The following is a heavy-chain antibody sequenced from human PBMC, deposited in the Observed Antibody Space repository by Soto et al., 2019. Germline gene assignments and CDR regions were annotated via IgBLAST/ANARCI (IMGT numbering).Heavy chain of an antibody. CDR1: GFTFNLYA. D-gene: IGHD3-22*01. V-gene: IGHV3-23*01. CDR2: ISRYGDFT. J-gene: IGHJ4*02. CDR3: AKDRYLDHDSRGYLFDN. Sequence: EVQLLESGGDLIQPGGSLRLSCAASGFTFNLYAMTWVRQAPGKGLEWVSAISRYGDFTYYADSVEGRFTISRDNSKNTLYVQMNSLRAEDTAVYYCAKDRYLDHDSRGYLFDNWGQGTLVTVSS.